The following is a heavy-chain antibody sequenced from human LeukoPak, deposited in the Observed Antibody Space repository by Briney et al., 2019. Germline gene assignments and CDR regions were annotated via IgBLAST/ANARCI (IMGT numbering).Heavy chain of an antibody. D-gene: IGHD6-19*01. CDR2: IWYDGSNK. CDR3: ARAGGSSGWYPFDY. Sequence: GGSLRLSCAASGLTVTNAWMNWVRQAPGKGLEWVAVIWYDGSNKYYADSVKGRFTISRDNSKNTLYLQMNSLRAEDTAVYYCARAGGSSGWYPFDYWGQGTLVTVSS. J-gene: IGHJ4*02. V-gene: IGHV3-33*08. CDR1: GLTVTNAW.